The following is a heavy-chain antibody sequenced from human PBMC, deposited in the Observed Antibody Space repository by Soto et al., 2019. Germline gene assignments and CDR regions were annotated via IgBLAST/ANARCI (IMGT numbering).Heavy chain of an antibody. D-gene: IGHD6-25*01. J-gene: IGHJ4*02. CDR3: ARDSSATIDY. Sequence: SVKVACKASGGTCSTYPISRVRQAPGQGLEWMGGIIPIFGTANYAQKFQGRVTITADESTSTAYMELSSLRSEDTAVYYCARDSSATIDYWGQGSLVTVSS. CDR1: GGTCSTYP. CDR2: IIPIFGTA. V-gene: IGHV1-69*13.